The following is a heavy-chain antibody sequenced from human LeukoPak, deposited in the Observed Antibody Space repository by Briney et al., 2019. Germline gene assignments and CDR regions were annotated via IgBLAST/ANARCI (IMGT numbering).Heavy chain of an antibody. D-gene: IGHD2-21*02. CDR2: ISSSSSYI. CDR3: ARGDGYGALGFDP. V-gene: IGHV3-21*01. J-gene: IGHJ5*02. CDR1: GFTFSSYS. Sequence: GGSLRLSCAASGFTFSSYSMNWVRQAPGKGLEWVSYISSSSSYIYYADSVKGRFTISRDNAKNSLYLQVNSLRAEDTAVYYCARGDGYGALGFDPWGQGTLVTVSS.